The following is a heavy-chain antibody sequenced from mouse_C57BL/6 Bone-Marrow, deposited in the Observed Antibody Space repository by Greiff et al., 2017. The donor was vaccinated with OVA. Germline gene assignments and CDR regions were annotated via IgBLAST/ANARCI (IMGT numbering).Heavy chain of an antibody. D-gene: IGHD2-3*01. CDR1: GYAFSSSW. J-gene: IGHJ2*01. Sequence: VQLQQSGPELVKPGASVKISCKASGYAFSSSWMNWVKQRPGKGLEWIGRIYPGDGDTNYNGKFKGKATLPADKSSSTAYMQLSSLTSEDSAVYFCARHEDGYYASYFDYWGQGTTLTVSS. CDR2: IYPGDGDT. CDR3: ARHEDGYYASYFDY. V-gene: IGHV1-82*01.